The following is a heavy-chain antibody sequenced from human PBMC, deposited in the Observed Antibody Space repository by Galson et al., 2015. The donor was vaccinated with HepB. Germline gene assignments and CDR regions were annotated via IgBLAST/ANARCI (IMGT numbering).Heavy chain of an antibody. CDR1: GGSISSYY. Sequence: SETLSLTRTVSGGSISSYYWSWIRQPPGKGLEWIGYIYYSGSTNYNPSLKSRVTISVDTSKNQFSLKLSSVTAADTAVYYCARGTEWRSYSDAFDIWGQGTMVTVSS. J-gene: IGHJ3*02. CDR2: IYYSGST. D-gene: IGHD1-26*01. V-gene: IGHV4-59*08. CDR3: ARGTEWRSYSDAFDI.